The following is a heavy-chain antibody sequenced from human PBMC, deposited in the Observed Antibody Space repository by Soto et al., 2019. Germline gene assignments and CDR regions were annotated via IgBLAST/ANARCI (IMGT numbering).Heavy chain of an antibody. CDR1: GLTFSAYY. D-gene: IGHD6-19*01. Sequence: QVQLVQSGAEVKKSGASVKVSCKHSGLTFSAYYIYWVRQAPGQGINWNSWNNPNSGSTNNAQKFQGQVTMTRDTSTSTCYMELSALIPDDTAVYYCARSLLDEDSSSLRYAYSGMDVWGQGTTVTVSS. J-gene: IGHJ6*02. CDR2: NNPNSGST. CDR3: ARSLLDEDSSSLRYAYSGMDV. V-gene: IGHV1-2*02.